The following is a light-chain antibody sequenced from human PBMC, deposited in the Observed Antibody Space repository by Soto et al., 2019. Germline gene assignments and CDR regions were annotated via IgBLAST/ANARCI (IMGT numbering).Light chain of an antibody. V-gene: IGKV3-20*01. J-gene: IGKJ4*01. CDR2: DAS. Sequence: LTQSPATLSSSVGERATLSCRASQSVSSSYLAWYQQKPGQAPRLLIYDASSRATGIPDRFSGSGSGTDFTLTISRLQPEDFAVYYCQQYASSPLTFGGGTKVELK. CDR1: QSVSSSY. CDR3: QQYASSPLT.